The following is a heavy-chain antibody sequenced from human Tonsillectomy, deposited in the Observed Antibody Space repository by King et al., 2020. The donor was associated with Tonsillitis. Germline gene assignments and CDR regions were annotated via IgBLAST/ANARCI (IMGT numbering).Heavy chain of an antibody. V-gene: IGHV3-48*01. CDR3: ARAPVVRGVITHFDY. CDR2: IHSSGITI. CDR1: GVTFSSQS. J-gene: IGHJ4*02. D-gene: IGHD3-10*01. Sequence: EVQLVESGGGLVQPGGSLRLSCAVSGVTFSSQSMSWVRQAPGKGLEWVSYIHSSGITIYYADSVEGRFTISRDNAKNSLYLQMDSLRAEDTAVYYCARAPVVRGVITHFDYWGQGILVTVSS.